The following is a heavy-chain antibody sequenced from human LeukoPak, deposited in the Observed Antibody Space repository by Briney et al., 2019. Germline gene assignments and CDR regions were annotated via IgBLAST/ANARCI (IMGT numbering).Heavy chain of an antibody. CDR3: ATSVVVVAALDY. CDR2: INPSGGST. CDR1: GYTFTSYY. D-gene: IGHD2-15*01. J-gene: IGHJ4*02. Sequence: ASVKVSCKASGYTFTSYYMHWVRQAPGQGLEWMGIINPSGGSTSYAQKFQGRVTMTRDTSTSTVYMELSSLRSEATAVYYCATSVVVVAALDYWGQGTLVTVSS. V-gene: IGHV1-46*01.